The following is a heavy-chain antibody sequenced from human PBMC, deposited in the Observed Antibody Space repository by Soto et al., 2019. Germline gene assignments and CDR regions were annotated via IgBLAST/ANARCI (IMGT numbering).Heavy chain of an antibody. J-gene: IGHJ4*02. CDR3: ARESPPADY. Sequence: ASVKVSCKASGYTFTNSGIIWVRQAPGQGLEWLGWINTDNGNTNYAQHLQGRVTLTTDTSTSTAYMELRSLRSDDTAVYYCARESPPADYWGQGTLVTVSS. CDR1: GYTFTNSG. CDR2: INTDNGNT. V-gene: IGHV1-18*01.